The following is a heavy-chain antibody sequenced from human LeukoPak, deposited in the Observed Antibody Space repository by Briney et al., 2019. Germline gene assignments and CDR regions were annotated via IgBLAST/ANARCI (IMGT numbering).Heavy chain of an antibody. CDR2: INPNSGGT. CDR3: AGVADSSGYYADFDY. D-gene: IGHD3-22*01. Sequence: VSVKVSCKASGYSFTSYDINWVRQAPGQGLEWMGWINPNSGGTNYAQKFQGRVTMTRDTSISTAYMELSRLRSDDTAVYYCAGVADSSGYYADFDYWGQGTLVTVSS. V-gene: IGHV1-2*02. CDR1: GYSFTSYD. J-gene: IGHJ4*02.